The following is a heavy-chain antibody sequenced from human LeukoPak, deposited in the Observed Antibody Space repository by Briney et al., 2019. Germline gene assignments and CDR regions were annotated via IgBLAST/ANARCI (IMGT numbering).Heavy chain of an antibody. V-gene: IGHV1-18*01. J-gene: IGHJ4*02. CDR3: ARDLSDDWSGYPYYFDY. CDR1: GYTFTSYG. Sequence: GASVKVSCKASGYTFTSYGISWVRQAPGQGLEWMGWISAYNGNTNYAQKLQGRVTMTTDTSTSTAYMELRSLRSDDTAVYYCARDLSDDWSGYPYYFDYWGQGTLVTVSS. D-gene: IGHD3-3*01. CDR2: ISAYNGNT.